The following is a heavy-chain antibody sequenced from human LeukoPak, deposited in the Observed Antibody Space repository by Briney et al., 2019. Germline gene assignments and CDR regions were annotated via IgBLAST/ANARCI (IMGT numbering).Heavy chain of an antibody. CDR3: ARGPGGGYNLGY. CDR2: ISGYNGNT. Sequence: ASVKVSCKASGYTLTTYNINWVRQAPGQGLEWMGWISGYNGNTNYAQKLQGRVTMTTDTSTSTAYMELRSLKSDDTAVYYCARGPGGGYNLGYWGQGTLVTVSS. D-gene: IGHD5-24*01. V-gene: IGHV1-18*01. J-gene: IGHJ4*02. CDR1: GYTLTTYN.